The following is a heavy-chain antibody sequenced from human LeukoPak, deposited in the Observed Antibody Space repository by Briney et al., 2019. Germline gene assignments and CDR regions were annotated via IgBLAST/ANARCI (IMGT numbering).Heavy chain of an antibody. V-gene: IGHV3-30*04. CDR3: ARDAPSGMVIDSYYYGMDV. J-gene: IGHJ6*02. CDR2: ISYDGSSK. Sequence: GGSLRLSCAASGFTFSSYAMHWVRQAPGKGLEWVAVISYDGSSKYSADSVKGRFTISRDHSKNTLDLQMNSLRAEETAVYYCARDAPSGMVIDSYYYGMDVWGQGTTVTVSS. CDR1: GFTFSSYA. D-gene: IGHD3-22*01.